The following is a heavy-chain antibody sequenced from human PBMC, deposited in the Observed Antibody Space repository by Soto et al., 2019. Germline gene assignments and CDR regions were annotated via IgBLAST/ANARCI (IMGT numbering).Heavy chain of an antibody. CDR3: AYAPPGGLILNYFDS. CDR1: GFSLSTSKVG. CDR2: IYWHDDK. J-gene: IGHJ4*02. Sequence: GSGPTLVNPTQTLTLTCTFSGFSLSTSKVGVGWIRQPPGKALEWLAVIYWHDDKRYSPSLRSRITITKDTSKNQVILTMTNMDPVDTATYYCAYAPPGGLILNYFDSWGQGTLVTVSS. D-gene: IGHD2-15*01. V-gene: IGHV2-5*01.